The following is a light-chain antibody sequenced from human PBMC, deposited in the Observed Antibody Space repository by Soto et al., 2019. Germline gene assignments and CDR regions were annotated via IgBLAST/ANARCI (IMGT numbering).Light chain of an antibody. CDR2: QIS. CDR3: VQIGHFPRM. V-gene: IGKV2-24*01. J-gene: IGKJ1*01. CDR1: QSLVYSDGNTY. Sequence: DVVLTQTPLSSPVTLGQPASISCRSSQSLVYSDGNTYLSWLQQRPGQPPSLLIYQISNRFSGVRDRFIGSGAGTDFTLKISRVEAEDVVVYYCVQIGHFPRMFGQGTKVEIK.